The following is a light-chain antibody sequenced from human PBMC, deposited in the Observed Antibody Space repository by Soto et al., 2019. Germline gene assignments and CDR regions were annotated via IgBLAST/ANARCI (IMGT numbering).Light chain of an antibody. V-gene: IGLV2-14*01. CDR2: EVS. CDR3: CSYVSSKTYV. Sequence: SVLTQPASVSGSPGQSITISCTGTRTDVGGYNFVSWYQQHPGKAPKLIIYEVSNRPSGVSNRFSGSKSDNTASLTISGLQAEDEADYYCCSYVSSKTYVFGTGTKVIVL. CDR1: RTDVGGYNF. J-gene: IGLJ1*01.